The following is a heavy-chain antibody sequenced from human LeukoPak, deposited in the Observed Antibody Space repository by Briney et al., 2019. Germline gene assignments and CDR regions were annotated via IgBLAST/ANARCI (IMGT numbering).Heavy chain of an antibody. CDR2: ISSSSSYI. Sequence: GGSLRLSCAASGFTFSSYSMNWVRQAPGKGLEWVSSISSSSSYIYYADSVKGRFTISRDNAKNSLCLQMNSLRAEDTAVYYCARVLYGATYYYMDVWGKGTTVTVSS. CDR3: ARVLYGATYYYMDV. CDR1: GFTFSSYS. V-gene: IGHV3-21*01. D-gene: IGHD4-17*01. J-gene: IGHJ6*03.